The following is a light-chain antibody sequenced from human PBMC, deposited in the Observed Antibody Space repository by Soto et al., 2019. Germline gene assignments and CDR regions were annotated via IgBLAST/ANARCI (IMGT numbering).Light chain of an antibody. CDR2: AAS. J-gene: IGKJ2*01. CDR1: QAISNY. Sequence: DIQMTQSPSSLSTSVGDRVTITCRASQAISNYLAWYQRKPGNVPKLLIYAASTLRSGVPSRFSGSGSGTDFTLTISRLQPEDVATYYCQRYDSAPYTFDQGTKLEIK. CDR3: QRYDSAPYT. V-gene: IGKV1-27*01.